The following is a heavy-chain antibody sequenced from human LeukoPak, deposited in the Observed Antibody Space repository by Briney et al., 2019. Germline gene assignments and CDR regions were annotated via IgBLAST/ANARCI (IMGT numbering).Heavy chain of an antibody. CDR2: ISGSGGST. Sequence: PGGSLRLSCAASGFTFSNYAMSWVRQAPGKGLECVSTISGSGGSTYYADSVKGRFTISRDNSKNTLYLQMNSLRAEDTALYYCAKGSPVTSLFDRAFDIWGQGTMVTVSS. D-gene: IGHD4-17*01. CDR3: AKGSPVTSLFDRAFDI. V-gene: IGHV3-23*01. CDR1: GFTFSNYA. J-gene: IGHJ3*02.